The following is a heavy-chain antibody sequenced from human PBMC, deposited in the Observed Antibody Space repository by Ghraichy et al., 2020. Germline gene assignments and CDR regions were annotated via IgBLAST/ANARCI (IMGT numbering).Heavy chain of an antibody. CDR2: IGSSSSTT. V-gene: IGHV3-48*02. CDR1: GFTFTSSG. CDR3: ARDPVPWLPRLD. J-gene: IGHJ4*03. Sequence: GGSLRLSCAASGFTFTSSGMNWVRQAPGKGLEWVSYIGSSSSTTYYADSVKGRFTISRDNAKNSVYLQMSSLRDEDTAVYYCARDPVPWLPRLDCGHGSLGTVCS. D-gene: IGHD6-19*01.